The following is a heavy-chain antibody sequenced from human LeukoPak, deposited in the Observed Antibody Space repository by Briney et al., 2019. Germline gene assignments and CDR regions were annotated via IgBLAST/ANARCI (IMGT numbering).Heavy chain of an antibody. CDR1: GYSISSGYY. Sequence: ASETLSLTCTASGYSISSGYYWGWIRQPPGKGLEWIGSIYHSGSIYYNPSLKSRVTISVDTSKNQFSLKLSSVTAADTAVYYCARESPYSSGWYYFDYWGQGTLVTVSS. CDR2: IYHSGSI. CDR3: ARESPYSSGWYYFDY. D-gene: IGHD6-19*01. V-gene: IGHV4-38-2*02. J-gene: IGHJ4*02.